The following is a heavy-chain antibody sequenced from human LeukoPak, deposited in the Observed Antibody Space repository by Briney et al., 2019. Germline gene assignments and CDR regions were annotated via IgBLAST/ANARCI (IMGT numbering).Heavy chain of an antibody. D-gene: IGHD3-22*01. Sequence: ASVKVSCKASGYTFTSNYIHWVRQAPGQGLEWMGMIYPRDGSTNYAQKFQGRVTITADESTSTAYMELSSLRSEDTAVYYCARASAARSYDQFDWGQGTLVTVSS. CDR3: ARASAARSYDQFD. V-gene: IGHV1-46*01. CDR1: GYTFTSNY. J-gene: IGHJ4*02. CDR2: IYPRDGST.